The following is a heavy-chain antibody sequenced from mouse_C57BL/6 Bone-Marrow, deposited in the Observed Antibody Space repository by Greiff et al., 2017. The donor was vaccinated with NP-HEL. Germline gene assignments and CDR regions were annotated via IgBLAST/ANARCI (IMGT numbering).Heavy chain of an antibody. J-gene: IGHJ2*01. CDR2: ISSGGSYT. Sequence: EVKLMESGGDLVKSGGSLKLSCAASGFTFSSYGMSWVRQTPDKRLEWVATISSGGSYTYYPDSVKGRFTISRDNAKNTLYLQMSSLKSKDTAMYYCARHGDYYGSSYYYFDYWGQGTTLTVSS. V-gene: IGHV5-6*01. D-gene: IGHD1-1*01. CDR1: GFTFSSYG. CDR3: ARHGDYYGSSYYYFDY.